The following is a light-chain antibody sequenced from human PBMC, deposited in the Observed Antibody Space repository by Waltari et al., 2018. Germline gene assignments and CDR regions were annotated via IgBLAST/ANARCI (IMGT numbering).Light chain of an antibody. Sequence: AIQMTQSPSSLSASVGARVTITCRASEDIRNDLGWYQQKPGKAPKLLIFAASTLQSWVPSRFSGSGSGTDFTLTISSLQPKDFATYFCLQDYIFPLTFGGGTTVEI. J-gene: IGKJ4*01. V-gene: IGKV1-6*01. CDR3: LQDYIFPLT. CDR2: AAS. CDR1: EDIRND.